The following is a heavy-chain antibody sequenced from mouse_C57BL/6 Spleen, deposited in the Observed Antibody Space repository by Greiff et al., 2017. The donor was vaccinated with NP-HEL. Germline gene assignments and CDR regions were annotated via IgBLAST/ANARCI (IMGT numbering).Heavy chain of an antibody. J-gene: IGHJ4*01. CDR1: GYTFTSYG. CDR2: IYPRSGNT. Sequence: VQLQQSGAELARPGASVKLSCKASGYTFTSYGISWVKQRTGQGLEWIGEIYPRSGNTYYNEKFKGKATLTADKSSSTAYMELRSLTSEDSAVYFCARRGYDYDRDAMDYWGQGTSVTVSS. D-gene: IGHD2-4*01. V-gene: IGHV1-81*01. CDR3: ARRGYDYDRDAMDY.